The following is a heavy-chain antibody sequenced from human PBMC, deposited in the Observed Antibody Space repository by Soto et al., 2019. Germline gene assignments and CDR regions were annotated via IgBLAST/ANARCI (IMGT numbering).Heavy chain of an antibody. CDR2: FYHSGST. J-gene: IGHJ6*02. CDR3: ARQGVGMATVTVGHYYYYGMDV. V-gene: IGHV4-38-2*01. Sequence: SETLSLTCAVSGYPISSGYYWGWIRQPPGKGLEWIGSFYHSGSTYYNPSLKSRVTISVDTSKNQFSLKLSSVTAADTAVYYCARQGVGMATVTVGHYYYYGMDVWGQGTTVTVSS. CDR1: GYPISSGYY. D-gene: IGHD2-21*01.